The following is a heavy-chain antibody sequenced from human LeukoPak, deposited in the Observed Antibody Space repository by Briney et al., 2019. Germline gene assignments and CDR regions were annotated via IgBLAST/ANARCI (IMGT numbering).Heavy chain of an antibody. D-gene: IGHD2-15*01. CDR3: AKDPSVVVAATVREELDY. V-gene: IGHV3-23*01. CDR1: GFTFSSYA. Sequence: GGSLRLSCAASGFTFSSYAMSWVRQAPGKGLEWVSAISGSGGSTYYADSVKGRFTISRDNSKNTLYLQMNSLRAKDTAVYYCAKDPSVVVAATVREELDYWGQGTLVTVSS. CDR2: ISGSGGST. J-gene: IGHJ4*02.